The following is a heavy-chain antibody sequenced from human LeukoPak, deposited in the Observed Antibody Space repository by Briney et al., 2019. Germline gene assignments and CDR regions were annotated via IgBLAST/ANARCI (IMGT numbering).Heavy chain of an antibody. CDR1: GFTFSSYG. J-gene: IGHJ3*02. CDR2: ISYDGSNK. Sequence: GGSLRLSCAASGFTFSSYGMHWVRQAPGKGLEWVAVISYDGSNKYYADSVKGRFTISRDNSKNTLYLQMNSLRAEDTAVYYCAKVNYYDRLWDAFDIWGQGTMVTVSS. CDR3: AKVNYYDRLWDAFDI. D-gene: IGHD3-22*01. V-gene: IGHV3-30*18.